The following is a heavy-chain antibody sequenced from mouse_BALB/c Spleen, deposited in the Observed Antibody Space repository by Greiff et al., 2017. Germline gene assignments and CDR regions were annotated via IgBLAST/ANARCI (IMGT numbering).Heavy chain of an antibody. CDR2: ISYDGSN. D-gene: IGHD2-14*01. J-gene: IGHJ2*01. Sequence: EVKLQESGPGLVKPSQSLSLTCSVTGYSITSGYYWNWIRQFPGNKLEWMGYISYDGSNNYNPSLKNRISITRDTSKNQFFLKLNSVTTEDTATYYCARGRYPDYWGQGTTLTVSS. CDR1: GYSITSGYY. V-gene: IGHV3-6*02. CDR3: ARGRYPDY.